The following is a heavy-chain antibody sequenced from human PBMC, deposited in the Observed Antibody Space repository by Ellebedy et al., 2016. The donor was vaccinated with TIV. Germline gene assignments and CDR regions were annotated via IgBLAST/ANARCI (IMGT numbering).Heavy chain of an antibody. CDR3: ARDRLGWREPPNY. Sequence: GESLKISCAASGFTFSDSWMYWVRQASGKGLVWVSRIDSDGSSPTYADSVKGRFTISRDNTKNSLYLEMNSLRDEDTAVYYCARDRLGWREPPNYWGQGTLVTVSS. J-gene: IGHJ4*02. V-gene: IGHV3-74*01. CDR1: GFTFSDSW. D-gene: IGHD7-27*01. CDR2: IDSDGSSP.